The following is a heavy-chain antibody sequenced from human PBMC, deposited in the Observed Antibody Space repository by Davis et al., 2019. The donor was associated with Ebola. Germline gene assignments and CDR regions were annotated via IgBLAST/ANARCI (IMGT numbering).Heavy chain of an antibody. D-gene: IGHD6-13*01. J-gene: IGHJ3*02. CDR2: IYYSGST. Sequence: PSETLSLTCTVSGGSISSHYWSWIRQPPGKGLEWIGYIYYSGSTNYNPSLKSRVTISVDTSKNQFSLKLSSVTAADTAVYYCARVDPFYEPSSSWGDIWGQGTMVTVSS. CDR3: ARVDPFYEPSSSWGDI. V-gene: IGHV4-59*11. CDR1: GGSISSHY.